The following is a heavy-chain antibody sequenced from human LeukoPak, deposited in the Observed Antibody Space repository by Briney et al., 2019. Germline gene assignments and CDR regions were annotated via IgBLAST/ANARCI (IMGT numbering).Heavy chain of an antibody. D-gene: IGHD3-22*01. Sequence: GGSLRLSCAASGFTVSSKYMSWVRQAPGKGLEWVSSISSGSSFMYYADSVKGRFTISRDNAKNSLYLQMNSLRAKDTALYYCARDYYDSSGSSWFDPWGQGTLVTVSS. CDR3: ARDYYDSSGSSWFDP. CDR1: GFTVSSKY. CDR2: ISSGSSFM. J-gene: IGHJ5*02. V-gene: IGHV3-21*01.